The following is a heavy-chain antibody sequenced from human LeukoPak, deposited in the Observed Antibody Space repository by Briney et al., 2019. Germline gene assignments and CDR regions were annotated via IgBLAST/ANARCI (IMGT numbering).Heavy chain of an antibody. J-gene: IGHJ4*02. CDR1: GFTLINYW. V-gene: IGHV3-74*01. Sequence: GGSLRLSCAAPGFTLINYWMHWVRQAPGKGLVWVSRTNSDGSTTNYADSVKGRFTISRDNAKNTLFLQMNSLRAEDTAVYYCERSLGGGRDYWGQGTLVTVSS. D-gene: IGHD1-26*01. CDR3: ERSLGGGRDY. CDR2: TNSDGSTT.